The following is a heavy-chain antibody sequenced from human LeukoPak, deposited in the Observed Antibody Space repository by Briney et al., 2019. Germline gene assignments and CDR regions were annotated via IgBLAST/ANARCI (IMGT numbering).Heavy chain of an antibody. J-gene: IGHJ6*02. Sequence: PGGSLRLSCAASGFTFSRYWIHWVRQAPGKGLEWVSRINPDGSTTTYADSVKGRFTISRDNAKNTVYLQMNSLRAEDTAVYYCARGWDYYYGMDVWGQGTTVTVSS. CDR2: INPDGSTT. CDR3: ARGWDYYYGMDV. D-gene: IGHD1-26*01. CDR1: GFTFSRYW. V-gene: IGHV3-74*01.